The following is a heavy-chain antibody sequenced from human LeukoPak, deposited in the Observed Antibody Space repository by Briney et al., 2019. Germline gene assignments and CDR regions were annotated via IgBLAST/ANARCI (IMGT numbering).Heavy chain of an antibody. CDR1: GFTFSSYA. J-gene: IGHJ4*02. CDR3: AREFS. V-gene: IGHV3-64*01. CDR2: ISSNGGST. Sequence: GGSLRLSCAASGFTFSSYAMHWVRQAPGKGLEYVSAISSNGGSTYYANSVKGRFTISRDNTKNSLYLQMNSLRAEDTAIYYCAREFSWGQGTLVTVSS.